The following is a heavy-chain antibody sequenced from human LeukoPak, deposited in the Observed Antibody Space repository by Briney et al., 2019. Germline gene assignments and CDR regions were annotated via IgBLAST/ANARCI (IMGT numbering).Heavy chain of an antibody. Sequence: GRSLRLYCAASGFTFSSYAMHWVRQAPGEGLEWVAVISYDGSNKYYADSVKGRFTISRDNSKNTLYLQMNSLRAEDTAVYYCARDLCGGDCYPADAFDIWGQGTMVTVSS. CDR1: GFTFSSYA. CDR3: ARDLCGGDCYPADAFDI. V-gene: IGHV3-30-3*01. CDR2: ISYDGSNK. J-gene: IGHJ3*02. D-gene: IGHD2-21*02.